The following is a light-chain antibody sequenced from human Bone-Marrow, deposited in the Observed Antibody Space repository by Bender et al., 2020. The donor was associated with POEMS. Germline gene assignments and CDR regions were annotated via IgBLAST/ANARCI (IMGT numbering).Light chain of an antibody. V-gene: IGLV2-14*01. CDR2: EVT. CDR1: SGDIGTHDY. CDR3: CSYARGYSVV. Sequence: QSALTQPASVSGSPGQSITISCTGGSGDIGTHDYVSWYQQHPGEAPKLIISEVTERPSGVSNRFSGFKSGNTASLTISGLQAEDEADYHCCSYARGYSVVFGGGTKVTVL. J-gene: IGLJ2*01.